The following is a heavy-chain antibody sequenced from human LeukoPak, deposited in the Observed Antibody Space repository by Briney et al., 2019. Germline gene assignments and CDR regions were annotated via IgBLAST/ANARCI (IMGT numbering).Heavy chain of an antibody. V-gene: IGHV3-33*01. CDR1: GFTFSSYG. CDR2: IWYDGSNK. Sequence: PGRSLRLYCAASGFTFSSYGMHWVSQAPGKGLEWVAVIWYDGSNKYYADSVKGRFTISRDNSKNTLYLQMNSLRAEDTAVYYCARDEERYSSSWYVSDYWGQGTLVTVSS. J-gene: IGHJ4*02. D-gene: IGHD6-13*01. CDR3: ARDEERYSSSWYVSDY.